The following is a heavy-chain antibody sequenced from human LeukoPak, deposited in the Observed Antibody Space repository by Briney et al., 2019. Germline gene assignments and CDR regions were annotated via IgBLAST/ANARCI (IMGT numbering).Heavy chain of an antibody. CDR3: ARDVRGARAYMDV. Sequence: PSQTLSLTCTVSGGSISSGSYYWSWIRQPAGKGLEWIGRIYTSGSTNYNPSLKSRVTISVDTSKNQFSLKLSSVTAADTAVYYCARDVRGARAYMDVWGKGTTVTVSS. J-gene: IGHJ6*03. V-gene: IGHV4-61*02. CDR2: IYTSGST. CDR1: GGSISSGSYY. D-gene: IGHD1-26*01.